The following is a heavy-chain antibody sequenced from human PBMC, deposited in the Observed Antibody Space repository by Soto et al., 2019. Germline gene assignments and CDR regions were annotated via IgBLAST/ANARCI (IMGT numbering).Heavy chain of an antibody. V-gene: IGHV5-51*01. CDR1: GYSFTSYW. Sequence: PGESLKISCKGSGYSFTSYWIGWVRQMPGKGLEWMGIIYPGDSDTRYSPSFQGQVTISADKSISTAYLQWSSLKASDTAMYYCARHGLQTDIVATIAFDIWGQGTMVTVSS. CDR3: ARHGLQTDIVATIAFDI. J-gene: IGHJ3*02. CDR2: IYPGDSDT. D-gene: IGHD5-12*01.